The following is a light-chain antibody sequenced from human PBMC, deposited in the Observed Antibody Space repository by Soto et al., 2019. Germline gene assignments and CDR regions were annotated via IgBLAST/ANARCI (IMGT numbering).Light chain of an antibody. CDR1: SSDVGGYNF. CDR2: DVS. Sequence: QSALTQPASVSGSPGQSITISCTGSSSDVGGYNFVSWYQQHPGKAPQLIIYDVSNRPSGVSNRFSGSKSGNTASLTISGLQAEDEGDYYCSSYTTSSTPYVVFGGGTKVTVL. CDR3: SSYTTSSTPYVV. J-gene: IGLJ2*01. V-gene: IGLV2-14*03.